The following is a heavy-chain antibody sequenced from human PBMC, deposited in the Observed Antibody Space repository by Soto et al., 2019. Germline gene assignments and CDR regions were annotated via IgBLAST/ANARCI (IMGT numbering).Heavy chain of an antibody. Sequence: EVQLLESGGGLVQPGESLRLSCAASGFTFSSYAMSWVRQAPGKGLEWVSVISGSDDSTYYADSVKGRFTISRDNSKNTLYLQMNSLRAEDTAVDYCAKRSSSSTFDYWGQGNLVTVSS. CDR1: GFTFSSYA. CDR2: ISGSDDST. D-gene: IGHD6-6*01. V-gene: IGHV3-23*01. J-gene: IGHJ4*02. CDR3: AKRSSSSTFDY.